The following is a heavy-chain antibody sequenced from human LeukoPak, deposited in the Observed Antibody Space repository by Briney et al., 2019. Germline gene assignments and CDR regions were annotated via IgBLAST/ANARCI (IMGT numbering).Heavy chain of an antibody. D-gene: IGHD3-3*01. CDR3: ARKSGGVVPFDY. CDR1: GGSISSYY. CDR2: IYYSGST. V-gene: IGHV4-59*01. Sequence: SETLSLTCTVSGGSISSYYWSWIRQPPGKGLEWIGYIYYSGSTNYNPSLRSRVTISVDTSKNQFSLKLSSVTAADTAVYYCARKSGGVVPFDYWGQGTLVTVSS. J-gene: IGHJ4*02.